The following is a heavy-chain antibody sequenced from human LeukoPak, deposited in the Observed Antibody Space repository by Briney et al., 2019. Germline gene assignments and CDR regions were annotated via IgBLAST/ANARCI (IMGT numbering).Heavy chain of an antibody. Sequence: GGSLRLSCVASGFTFSSYWMSWVRQAPGKGLECVADIKQDGSEKYYVDSVKGRFTISRDNAKNSLYLQMNSLRAEDTAVYYCARGRPRSYYDILTGFGYYYMDVWGKGTTVTISS. CDR2: IKQDGSEK. CDR3: ARGRPRSYYDILTGFGYYYMDV. D-gene: IGHD3-9*01. J-gene: IGHJ6*03. V-gene: IGHV3-7*01. CDR1: GFTFSSYW.